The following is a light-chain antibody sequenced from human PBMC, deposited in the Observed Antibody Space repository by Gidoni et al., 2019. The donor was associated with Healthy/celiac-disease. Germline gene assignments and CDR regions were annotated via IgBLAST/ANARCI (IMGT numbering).Light chain of an antibody. CDR3: QQYDNLPS. V-gene: IGKV1-33*01. J-gene: IGKJ3*01. Sequence: DIQMTQSPSSLSASVGDRVTITCQASQDISNYLNWYQQKPGKAPKLLIYDASNLETGVPSRFSGSGSGTDFTFTISSLQPEDIATYYCQQYDNLPSFXPXTKVDIK. CDR1: QDISNY. CDR2: DAS.